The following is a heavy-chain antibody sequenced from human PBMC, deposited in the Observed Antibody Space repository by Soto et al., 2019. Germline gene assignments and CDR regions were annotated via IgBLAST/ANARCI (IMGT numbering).Heavy chain of an antibody. CDR2: IYPGDSDT. Sequence: GESLKISCQGSGYSFTSYWIGWVLQMPGKGLEWMGIIYPGDSDTRYSPSFQGQVTISADKSISTADLQWSSLKASDTAMYYCARHSYNYASSGHNNWFDPWGQGTLVTVSS. J-gene: IGHJ5*02. CDR3: ARHSYNYASSGHNNWFDP. V-gene: IGHV5-51*01. D-gene: IGHD3-22*01. CDR1: GYSFTSYW.